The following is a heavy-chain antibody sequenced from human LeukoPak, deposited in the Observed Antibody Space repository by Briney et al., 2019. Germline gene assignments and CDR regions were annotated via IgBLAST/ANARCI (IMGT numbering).Heavy chain of an antibody. V-gene: IGHV3-7*01. CDR3: ARGIVVVVGASDHFDY. CDR2: ISPDGSDK. CDR1: GSTFSTYW. D-gene: IGHD2-15*01. J-gene: IGHJ4*02. Sequence: GGSLRLSCVASGSTFSTYWMNWVRQAPGKGLERVGTISPDGSDKYYVDSVKGRFTISRDNAKTSLYLQINSLRADDTALYFCARGIVVVVGASDHFDYWGQGTLITVSS.